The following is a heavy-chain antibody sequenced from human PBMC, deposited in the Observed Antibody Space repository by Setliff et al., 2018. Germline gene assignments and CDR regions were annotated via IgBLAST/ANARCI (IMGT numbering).Heavy chain of an antibody. CDR1: GGSVSNSGFF. CDR2: IYDSGNS. CDR3: GRGFSRIEGWGNWFDP. J-gene: IGHJ5*02. V-gene: IGHV4-39*01. D-gene: IGHD2-15*01. Sequence: PSETLSLTCTVSGGSVSNSGFFWGWLRQAPGKGLEWIGNIYDSGNSNYNASLKSRLIITRDTSKNQISLKLTSVTAADTAVYYCGRGFSRIEGWGNWFDPWGQGILGTVPQ.